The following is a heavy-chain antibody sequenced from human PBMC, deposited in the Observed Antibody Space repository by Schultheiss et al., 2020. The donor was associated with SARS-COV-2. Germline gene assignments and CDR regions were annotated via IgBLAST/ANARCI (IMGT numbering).Heavy chain of an antibody. D-gene: IGHD3-3*01. CDR2: ITPTGSDI. CDR1: GFIFSDYN. J-gene: IGHJ6*02. Sequence: GESLKISCAASGFIFSDYNMNWVRQAPGKGLEWVSSITPTGSDIYYTDSVKGRFTISRDNAKNSLYLQINSLRAEDTAVYYCATSARDDFWDGYIGNGLDAWGQGTAVTVSS. V-gene: IGHV3-21*01. CDR3: ATSARDDFWDGYIGNGLDA.